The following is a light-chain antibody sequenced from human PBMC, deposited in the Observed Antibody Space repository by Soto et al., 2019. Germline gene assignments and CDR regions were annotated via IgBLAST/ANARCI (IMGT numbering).Light chain of an antibody. CDR1: SSDVGRYNL. CDR2: EVT. J-gene: IGLJ2*01. CDR3: CSYAGTTTFVV. Sequence: QSALTQPASVSGSPGQSITISCTGTSSDVGRYNLVSWFQQHPGKAPELMIYEVTQRSSGVSDSFSGSKSGNTASLTISGLQAEDEADYYCCSYAGTTTFVVFGGGTKLTVL. V-gene: IGLV2-23*02.